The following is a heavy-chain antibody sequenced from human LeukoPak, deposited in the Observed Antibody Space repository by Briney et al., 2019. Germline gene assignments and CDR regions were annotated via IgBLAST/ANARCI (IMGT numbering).Heavy chain of an antibody. CDR1: GNTFSSYD. CDR2: MNPNSGNT. CDR3: AIGERELKY. J-gene: IGHJ4*02. D-gene: IGHD1-26*01. Sequence: GASVKVSCKVSGNTFSSYDINWVRQATGQGLEWMGWMNPNSGNTGYVQKFQGRVTMTRNTSIRTVYMELSSLRSEDTAVYYCAIGERELKYWGQGTLVTVSS. V-gene: IGHV1-8*01.